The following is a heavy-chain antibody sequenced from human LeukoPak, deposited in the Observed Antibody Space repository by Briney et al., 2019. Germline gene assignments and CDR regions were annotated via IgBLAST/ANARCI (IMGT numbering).Heavy chain of an antibody. CDR3: ARPGMYYYDSSGYYNY. CDR1: GFTFSSYG. D-gene: IGHD3-22*01. V-gene: IGHV3-48*03. CDR2: ISSSGSTI. Sequence: PGGSLRLSCAASGFTFSSYGMNWVRQAPGKGLEWVTYISSSGSTIYYADSVKGRFTISRDNAKNSLYLQMNSLRAEDTAVYYCARPGMYYYDSSGYYNYWGQGTLVTVSS. J-gene: IGHJ4*02.